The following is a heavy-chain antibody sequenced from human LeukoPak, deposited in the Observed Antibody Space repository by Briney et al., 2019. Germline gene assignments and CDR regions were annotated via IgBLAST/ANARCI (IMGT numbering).Heavy chain of an antibody. Sequence: GGSLRLSCVASGFTFDDFGMSWVRQTPGKGLEWVSSINWNGGSTAYADSVKGRFTISRDNSKNMLYLQMNSLRVEDTAVYYCARDVGGDHPIPDYWGQGTLVTVSS. V-gene: IGHV3-20*04. D-gene: IGHD4-17*01. J-gene: IGHJ4*02. CDR3: ARDVGGDHPIPDY. CDR2: INWNGGST. CDR1: GFTFDDFG.